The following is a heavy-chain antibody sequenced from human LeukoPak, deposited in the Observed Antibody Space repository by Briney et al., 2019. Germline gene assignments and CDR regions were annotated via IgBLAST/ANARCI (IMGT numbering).Heavy chain of an antibody. CDR1: GFTFSRYA. CDR3: ARAGAGLVVVAAAMDV. Sequence: PGGSLRLSCAASGFTFSRYATHWVRQAPGKGLEWVAVISYDGSNKYYADSVKGRFTISRDNSKNTLYLQMNSVRAEDTAVYYCARAGAGLVVVAAAMDVWGKGTTVTVSS. CDR2: ISYDGSNK. V-gene: IGHV3-30*01. D-gene: IGHD2-15*01. J-gene: IGHJ6*03.